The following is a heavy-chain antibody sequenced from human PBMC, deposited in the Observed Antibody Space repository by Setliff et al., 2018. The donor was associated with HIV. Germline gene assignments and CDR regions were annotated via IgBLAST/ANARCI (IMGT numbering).Heavy chain of an antibody. CDR1: GFSFTSSA. D-gene: IGHD3-10*01. J-gene: IGHJ4*02. CDR3: AADYYFASGLAA. CDR2: IVVSSGNI. Sequence: SVKVSCKASGFSFTSSAIQWLRQARGQRLEWIGWIVVSSGNINYAQKFQERVTIIKDTSASTAFLEVRGLRSDDTAVYYCAADYYFASGLAAWGQGTLVTVSS. V-gene: IGHV1-58*02.